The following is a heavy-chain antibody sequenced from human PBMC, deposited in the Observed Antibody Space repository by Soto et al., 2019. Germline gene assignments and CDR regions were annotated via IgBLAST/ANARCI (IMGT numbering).Heavy chain of an antibody. D-gene: IGHD6-6*01. V-gene: IGHV3-15*01. CDR3: TTSTRVAARDYFDY. Sequence: GGSLRLSCAASGFTFSNAWMSWVRQAPGKGLEWVGRIKSKTDGGTTDYAAPVKGRFTISRDDSKNTLYLQMNSLKTEDTAVYYCTTSTRVAARDYFDYWGQGTLVTVSS. CDR2: IKSKTDGGTT. CDR1: GFTFSNAW. J-gene: IGHJ4*02.